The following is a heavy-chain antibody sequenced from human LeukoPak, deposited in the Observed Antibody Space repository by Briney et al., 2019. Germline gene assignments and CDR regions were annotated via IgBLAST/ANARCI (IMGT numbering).Heavy chain of an antibody. CDR3: ARGGTPGYSSGRIDY. V-gene: IGHV3-53*04. CDR2: IYSAGNT. Sequence: GGSLRLSCVASGFTVSSNYMSWIRQAPGKGLEWVSVIYSAGNTYYADSVKGRFTISRHNSENTLYLHTNSLRVEDTAVYFCARGGTPGYSSGRIDYWGQGTLVTVSS. J-gene: IGHJ4*02. D-gene: IGHD6-19*01. CDR1: GFTVSSNY.